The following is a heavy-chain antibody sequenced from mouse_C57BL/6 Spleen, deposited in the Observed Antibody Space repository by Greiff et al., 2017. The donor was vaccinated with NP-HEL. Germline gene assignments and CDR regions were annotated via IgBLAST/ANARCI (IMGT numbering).Heavy chain of an antibody. CDR2: ISYDGSN. CDR1: GYSITSGYY. Sequence: EVQLQESGPGLVKPSQSLSLTCSVTGYSITSGYYWNWIRQFPGNKLEWMGYISYDGSNNYNPSLKNRISITRDTSKNQFFLKLNSVTTEDTATYYCARNYDNDGAWLAYWGQRTLVTVSA. CDR3: ARNYDNDGAWLAY. D-gene: IGHD2-4*01. V-gene: IGHV3-6*01. J-gene: IGHJ3*01.